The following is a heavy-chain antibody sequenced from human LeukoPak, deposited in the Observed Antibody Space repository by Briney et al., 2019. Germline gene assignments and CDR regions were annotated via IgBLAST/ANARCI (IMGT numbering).Heavy chain of an antibody. V-gene: IGHV4-39*01. CDR3: AKTIRVRGDAYNWFDP. J-gene: IGHJ5*02. D-gene: IGHD3-10*01. CDR1: GGSIISSSYY. Sequence: PSETLSLTCTVSGGSIISSSYYWGWIRQPPGKGLEWIGNIYYGGSTSYNPSLESRATMSVDTSMNQFSLKLSSVTAADTAVYYCAKTIRVRGDAYNWFDPWGQGTLVTVSS. CDR2: IYYGGST.